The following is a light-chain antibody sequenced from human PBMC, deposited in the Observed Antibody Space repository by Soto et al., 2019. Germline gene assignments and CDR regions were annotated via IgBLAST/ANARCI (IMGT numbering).Light chain of an antibody. CDR3: QQYSSYGT. CDR2: DAS. J-gene: IGKJ1*01. V-gene: IGKV1-5*01. CDR1: QSISSW. Sequence: DIRMTQSPSTLSASVGDRVIITCRASQSISSWLAWYQQKPGKAPKLLIYDASSLEGGVPSRFSGSGSGTEFTLNISSLQPDDFATYYCQQYSSYGTFGQGTKVEIK.